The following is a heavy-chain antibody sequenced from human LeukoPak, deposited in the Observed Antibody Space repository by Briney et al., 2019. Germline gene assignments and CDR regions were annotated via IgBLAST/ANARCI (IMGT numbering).Heavy chain of an antibody. J-gene: IGHJ4*02. V-gene: IGHV3-74*01. CDR2: ISSDGSST. CDR3: VRDTGTSEFYFDY. Sequence: GGSLRLSCAASGFTLSSYWMHWVRQAPGKGLVWVSRISSDGSSTSHADFVKGRFTISRDNAKNTLYLQMNSLRAEDTAVYYCVRDTGTSEFYFDYWGQGTLVTVSS. CDR1: GFTLSSYW. D-gene: IGHD2-8*02.